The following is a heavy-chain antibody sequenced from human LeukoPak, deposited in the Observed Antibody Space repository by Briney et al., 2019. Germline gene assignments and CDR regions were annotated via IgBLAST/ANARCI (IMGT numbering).Heavy chain of an antibody. V-gene: IGHV3-21*01. Sequence: GGSLRLSCAASGFTFSSYSMNWVRQAPGKGLEWVSSISSSSSYIYYADSVKGRFTISRDNAKNSLYLQMNSLRDEDTAVYYCASLARLNGSGSRDYWGQGTLVTVSS. CDR1: GFTFSSYS. J-gene: IGHJ4*02. CDR2: ISSSSSYI. CDR3: ASLARLNGSGSRDY. D-gene: IGHD3-10*01.